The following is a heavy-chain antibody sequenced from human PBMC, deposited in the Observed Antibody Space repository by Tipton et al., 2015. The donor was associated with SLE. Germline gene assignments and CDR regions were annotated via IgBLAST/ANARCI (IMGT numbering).Heavy chain of an antibody. CDR3: SRVGGSSWY. Sequence: SLRLSCTASGFRFGDYAMSWVRQAPGKGLEWVGFIRSRAYGGTAEYAASVKGRFTVSRDDSKSIAYLQMNSLRAEDTAVYYCSRVGGSSWYWGQGTLVTVSS. D-gene: IGHD6-13*01. J-gene: IGHJ4*02. V-gene: IGHV3-49*04. CDR1: GFRFGDYA. CDR2: IRSRAYGGTA.